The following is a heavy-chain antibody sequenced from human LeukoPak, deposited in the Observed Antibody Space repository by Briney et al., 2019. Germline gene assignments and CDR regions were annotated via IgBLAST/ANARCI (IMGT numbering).Heavy chain of an antibody. D-gene: IGHD2-21*02. V-gene: IGHV3-23*01. CDR1: GFIFYTYA. CDR3: AKDHDNGDYYYFFDS. CDR2: ISDTGRKR. J-gene: IGHJ4*02. Sequence: PGGSLRLSCVASGFIFYTYAMSWVRQPPGKGLEWVSGISDTGRKRHYTDSVKGRFTISRDNSKNTLHLQMNSLRAEDTALYFCAKDHDNGDYYYFFDSWGQGTLVTVSS.